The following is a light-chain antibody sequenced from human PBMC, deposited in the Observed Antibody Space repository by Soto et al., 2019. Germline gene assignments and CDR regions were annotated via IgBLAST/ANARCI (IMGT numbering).Light chain of an antibody. V-gene: IGKV4-1*01. CDR3: QQYYATLLT. J-gene: IGKJ4*01. Sequence: DIVMTQSPDSLAVSLGERATINCKSSQNLLSGSNNKNYLAWYQLKPGQPPKLLIHWASTRESGVPDRISGSGSGTNFTLTISSLQAEDVAVYYCQQYYATLLTFGGGTKVEIK. CDR1: QNLLSGSNNKNY. CDR2: WAS.